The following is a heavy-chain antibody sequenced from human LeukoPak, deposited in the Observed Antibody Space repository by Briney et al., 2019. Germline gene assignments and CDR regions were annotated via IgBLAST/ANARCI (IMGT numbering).Heavy chain of an antibody. J-gene: IGHJ5*02. CDR1: GFTFDDYA. V-gene: IGHV3-9*01. CDR2: ISWNSGSI. Sequence: GGSLRLSCAASGFTFDDYAMHWVRQAPGKGLEWVSGISWNSGSIGYADSVKGRFTISRDNAKNSLYLQMNSLRAEDTALYYCARVGSDKNWFDPWGQGTLVTVSS. CDR3: ARVGSDKNWFDP.